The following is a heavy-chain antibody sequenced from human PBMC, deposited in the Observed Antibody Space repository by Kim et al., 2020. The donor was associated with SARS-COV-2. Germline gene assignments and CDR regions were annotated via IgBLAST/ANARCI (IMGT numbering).Heavy chain of an antibody. CDR1: GFTVSSNY. Sequence: GGSLRLSCAASGFTVSSNYMSWVRQAPGKGLEWVSVIYSGGSTYYADSVKGRFTISRHNSKNTLYLQMNSLRAEDTAVYYCAREAYGSGSYEPAFDIWGQGTMVTVSS. D-gene: IGHD3-10*01. CDR3: AREAYGSGSYEPAFDI. V-gene: IGHV3-53*04. CDR2: IYSGGST. J-gene: IGHJ3*02.